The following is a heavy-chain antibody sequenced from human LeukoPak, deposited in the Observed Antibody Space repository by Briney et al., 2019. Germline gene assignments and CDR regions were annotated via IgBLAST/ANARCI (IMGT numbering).Heavy chain of an antibody. V-gene: IGHV3-11*01. CDR2: ISSSGSTI. Sequence: GGSLRLSCAASGFTFSDYYMSWIRQAPGKGLEWVSYISSSGSTIYYADSVKGRFTISSDNAKNSLYLQMNSLRAEDTAVYYCASSITMIVVAHWGQGTLVTVSS. D-gene: IGHD3-22*01. J-gene: IGHJ4*02. CDR3: ASSITMIVVAH. CDR1: GFTFSDYY.